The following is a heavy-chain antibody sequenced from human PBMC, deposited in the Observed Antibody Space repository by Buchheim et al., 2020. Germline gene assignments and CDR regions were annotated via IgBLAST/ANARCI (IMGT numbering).Heavy chain of an antibody. CDR1: GFTFSGYW. D-gene: IGHD3-22*01. CDR3: AAGAGWLVDY. CDR2: IKQDGSEK. V-gene: IGHV3-7*01. Sequence: EVQLVESGGGLVQPGGSLRLSCAASGFTFSGYWMNWVRQAPGKGPEWVAIIKQDGSEKYYVDSVKGRFTISRDNAKNSLYLQMNSLRAEDTAIYFCAAGAGWLVDYWGQGTL. J-gene: IGHJ4*02.